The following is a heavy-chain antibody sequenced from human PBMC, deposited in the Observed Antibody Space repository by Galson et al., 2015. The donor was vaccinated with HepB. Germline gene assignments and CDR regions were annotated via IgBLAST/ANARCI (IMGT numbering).Heavy chain of an antibody. Sequence: SLRLSCAASGFTFSSYSMNWVRQAPGKGLEWVSSISSSSSYIYYADSVKGRFTISRDNAKNSLYLQMNSLRAEDTAVYYCARGEWELRFDPWGQGTLVTVSP. J-gene: IGHJ5*02. CDR2: ISSSSSYI. CDR3: ARGEWELRFDP. V-gene: IGHV3-21*01. D-gene: IGHD1-26*01. CDR1: GFTFSSYS.